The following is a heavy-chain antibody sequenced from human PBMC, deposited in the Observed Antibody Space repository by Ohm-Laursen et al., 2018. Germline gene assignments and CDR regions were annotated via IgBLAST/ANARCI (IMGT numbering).Heavy chain of an antibody. CDR3: AKDRPQWYFDL. Sequence: SLRLSCAASGFTFSSYVMNWVRQAPGKGLEWFSAISGSGDNTYYADSVKGRFTISRDNSKNTLYLQMTSLRDEDTAAYYCAKDRPQWYFDLWGRGTLVTVSS. J-gene: IGHJ2*01. V-gene: IGHV3-23*01. CDR2: ISGSGDNT. CDR1: GFTFSSYV.